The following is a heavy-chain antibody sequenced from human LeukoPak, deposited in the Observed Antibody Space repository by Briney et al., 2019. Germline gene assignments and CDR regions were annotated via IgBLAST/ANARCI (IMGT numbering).Heavy chain of an antibody. CDR2: INPNSGGT. CDR1: GYTFTGYY. Sequence: AXVKVSCKASGYTFTGYYIHWLRQAPGQGLEWMGRINPNSGGTNYAQKFQGRVTMTRDTSISTAYMELSRLKSDDTAVYYCARVGVDLWFDPWGQGTLVTVSS. CDR3: ARVGVDLWFDP. D-gene: IGHD3/OR15-3a*01. J-gene: IGHJ5*02. V-gene: IGHV1-2*06.